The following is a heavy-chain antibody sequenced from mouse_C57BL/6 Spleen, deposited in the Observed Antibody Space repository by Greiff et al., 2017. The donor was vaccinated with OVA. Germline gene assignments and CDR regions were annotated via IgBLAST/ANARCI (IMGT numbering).Heavy chain of an antibody. CDR3: ARTTAQATLGAMDY. D-gene: IGHD3-2*02. Sequence: VQLQQPGAELVRPGSSVKLSCKASGYTFTSYWMDWVKQRPGQGLEWIGNIYPSDSETHYNQKFKDKATLTVDKSSSTAYMQLSSLTSEDSAVYYCARTTAQATLGAMDYWGQGTSVTVSS. J-gene: IGHJ4*01. V-gene: IGHV1-61*01. CDR1: GYTFTSYW. CDR2: IYPSDSET.